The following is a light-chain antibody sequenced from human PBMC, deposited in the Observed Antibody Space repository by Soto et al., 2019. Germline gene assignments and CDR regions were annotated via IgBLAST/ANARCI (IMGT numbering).Light chain of an antibody. CDR2: EVN. Sequence: QSVLTQPASVSGSPGQSIAISCSGASSDIGSYNFVSWYQQHPGKAPKLMISEVNKRPSGISNRFSGSKSGNTASLTISGLQAEDEADYYCCSFAGSGTGVFGTGTKVTVL. V-gene: IGLV2-23*02. CDR1: SSDIGSYNF. CDR3: CSFAGSGTGV. J-gene: IGLJ1*01.